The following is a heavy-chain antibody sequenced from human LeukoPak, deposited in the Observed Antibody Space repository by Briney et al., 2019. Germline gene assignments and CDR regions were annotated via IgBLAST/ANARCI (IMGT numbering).Heavy chain of an antibody. Sequence: SETLSLTCTVCGGSISSGSYYWSWIRQPAGKGLEWIGYIYYSGSTNYNPSLKSRVTISVDTSKNQFSLKLSSVTAADTAVYYCARIFKDSSSYYYYGMDVWGQGTTVTVSS. CDR3: ARIFKDSSSYYYYGMDV. CDR2: IYYSGST. J-gene: IGHJ6*02. D-gene: IGHD6-13*01. V-gene: IGHV4-61*10. CDR1: GGSISSGSYY.